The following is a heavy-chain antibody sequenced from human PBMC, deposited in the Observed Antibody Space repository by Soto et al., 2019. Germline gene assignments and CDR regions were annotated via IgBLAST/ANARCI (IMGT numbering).Heavy chain of an antibody. Sequence: SVKVSCKVSGGTFYTYTFSWVRQAPGQGLEWMGSITPIYPTTNYAEKFQGRLTVTADGSTNTAYMELNSLTSDDTAVYYCARIPRYSFPTSDDLDSWGQGTLVTVSS. CDR2: ITPIYPTT. V-gene: IGHV1-69*13. J-gene: IGHJ4*02. D-gene: IGHD5-18*01. CDR3: ARIPRYSFPTSDDLDS. CDR1: GGTFYTYT.